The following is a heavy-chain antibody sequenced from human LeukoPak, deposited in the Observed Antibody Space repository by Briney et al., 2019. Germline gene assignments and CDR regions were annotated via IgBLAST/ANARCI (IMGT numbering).Heavy chain of an antibody. Sequence: PSETLSLTCTVSGGSISNGGYYWNWIRQHPGKDLEWIGYIYYSGSTYYNPSLKSPVTISVDTSKNQFSLKLSSVTAADTAVYYCARRYCSSTSCYLDYWGQGTLVTVSS. CDR2: IYYSGST. J-gene: IGHJ4*02. D-gene: IGHD2-2*01. CDR1: GGSISNGGYY. CDR3: ARRYCSSTSCYLDY. V-gene: IGHV4-31*01.